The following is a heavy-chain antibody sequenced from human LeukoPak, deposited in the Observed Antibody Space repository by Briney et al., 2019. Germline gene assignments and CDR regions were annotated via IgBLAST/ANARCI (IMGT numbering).Heavy chain of an antibody. V-gene: IGHV1-69*05. CDR3: ARGESIAAADPFDY. CDR1: GGTFSSYA. J-gene: IGHJ4*02. D-gene: IGHD6-13*01. CDR2: IIPIFGTA. Sequence: SVKVSCKASGGTFSSYAISWVRQAPGQGLEWMGGIIPIFGTANYAQKFQGRVTITTDESTSTAYMELSSLRSEDTAVYYCARGESIAAADPFDYWGQGTLVTVSS.